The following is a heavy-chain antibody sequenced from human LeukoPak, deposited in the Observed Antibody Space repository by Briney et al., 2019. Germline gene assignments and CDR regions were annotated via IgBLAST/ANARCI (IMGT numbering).Heavy chain of an antibody. J-gene: IGHJ5*02. D-gene: IGHD1-26*01. Sequence: GGSLRLSCAASGFTFSSYAMSWVRQAPGRGLEWVSAISGSGGSTYYADSVKGRFTISRDNSKNTLYLQMNSLRAEDTAVYYCARGISGSYYWGNWFDPWGQGTLVTVSS. CDR3: ARGISGSYYWGNWFDP. CDR2: ISGSGGST. CDR1: GFTFSSYA. V-gene: IGHV3-23*01.